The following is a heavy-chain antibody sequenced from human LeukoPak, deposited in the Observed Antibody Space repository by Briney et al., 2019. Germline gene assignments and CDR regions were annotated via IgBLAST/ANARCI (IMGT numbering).Heavy chain of an antibody. CDR1: GGSISSGIYY. CDR2: IYYSGST. Sequence: PSETLSLTCTVSGGSISSGIYYWSWIRQPPGKGLEWIGYIYYSGSTNYNPSLKSRVTISVDTSKNQFSLKLSSVTAADTAVYYCARVGYSSSGNYYNDRGAFDYWGQGTLVTVSS. V-gene: IGHV4-61*01. J-gene: IGHJ4*02. D-gene: IGHD3-10*01. CDR3: ARVGYSSSGNYYNDRGAFDY.